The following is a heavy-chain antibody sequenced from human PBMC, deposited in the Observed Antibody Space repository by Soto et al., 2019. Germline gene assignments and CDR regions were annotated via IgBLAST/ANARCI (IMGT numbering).Heavy chain of an antibody. CDR2: PYHGGTT. D-gene: IGHD6-19*01. CDR3: LKVHVMVVSGSTFDY. J-gene: IGHJ4*01. CDR1: GYAISSGSC. Sequence: PSQTRSLPCTVSGYAISSGSCGGWIRQPPEKWPEWFGSPYHGGTTFYNPSLRSRVTISVDTYNNQVSLMLRSVTAADTPVHYCLKVHVMVVSGSTFDYWGHGNLVTSSS. V-gene: IGHV4-38-2*02.